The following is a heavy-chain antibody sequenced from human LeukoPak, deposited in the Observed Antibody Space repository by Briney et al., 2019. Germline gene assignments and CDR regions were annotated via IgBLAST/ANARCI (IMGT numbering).Heavy chain of an antibody. CDR3: ASRGLYSDTNGYHPY. V-gene: IGHV3-66*01. CDR2: IFGGGKT. D-gene: IGHD3-22*01. CDR1: GLTVNSNY. J-gene: IGHJ4*02. Sequence: GGSLRLSCAASGLTVNSNYMSWVRQAPGKGLEWVSIIFGGGKTYYADSVKGRFTISGDNSNNALFLQMNSLRAEDTGVYYCASRGLYSDTNGYHPYWGQGTLVTVSS.